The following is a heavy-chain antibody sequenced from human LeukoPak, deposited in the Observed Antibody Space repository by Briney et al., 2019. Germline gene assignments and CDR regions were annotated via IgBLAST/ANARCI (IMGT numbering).Heavy chain of an antibody. J-gene: IGHJ4*02. V-gene: IGHV4-38-2*02. CDR3: ARADPPYYYDGGAYYTGSDFFDY. D-gene: IGHD3-22*01. CDR1: GYSISSGYY. Sequence: SQTLSLTCTVSGYSISSGYYWGWIRQPPGKGLEWIGSIYHSGSTYYNPSLKSRVTISVDTSKNQFSLKLSSVTAADTAVYYCARADPPYYYDGGAYYTGSDFFDYWGQGTLVTVSS. CDR2: IYHSGST.